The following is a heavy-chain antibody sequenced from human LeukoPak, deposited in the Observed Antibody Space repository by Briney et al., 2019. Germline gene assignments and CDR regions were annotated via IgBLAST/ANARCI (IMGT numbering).Heavy chain of an antibody. D-gene: IGHD5/OR15-5a*01. Sequence: SETLSLTCTVSGGSISSYYWSWIRQSPEKGLEWIAYIYYSGIAYYNPSLESRVTISVDTSRNQFSLKLRSVTAADTAVYYCARVVPIVSTAYYFDYWGQGTLVTVSS. CDR1: GGSISSYY. CDR3: ARVVPIVSTAYYFDY. J-gene: IGHJ4*02. CDR2: IYYSGIA. V-gene: IGHV4-59*08.